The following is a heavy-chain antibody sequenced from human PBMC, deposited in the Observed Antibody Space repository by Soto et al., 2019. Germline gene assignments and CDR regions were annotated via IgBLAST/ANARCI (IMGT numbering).Heavy chain of an antibody. J-gene: IGHJ6*02. Sequence: QVHLVQSGAEVKKPGASVKVSCKASGYSFTTYGISWVRQAPGQGLEWMGWISGYNGDTNYAQNFQARVTMTTDTTTSTAYMELRSLESDDTAVYYCAGEGVRPYYYGGMDVWGQGTTVTVSS. CDR1: GYSFTTYG. V-gene: IGHV1-18*01. CDR3: AGEGVRPYYYGGMDV. D-gene: IGHD2-21*01. CDR2: ISGYNGDT.